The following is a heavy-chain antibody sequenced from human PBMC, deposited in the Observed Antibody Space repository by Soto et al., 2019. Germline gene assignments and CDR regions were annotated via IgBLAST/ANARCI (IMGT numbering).Heavy chain of an antibody. J-gene: IGHJ4*02. CDR2: ISSSSSYI. CDR1: GFTFSSYS. D-gene: IGHD3-22*01. V-gene: IGHV3-21*01. CDR3: ARAPYYYDSSDSYYFDY. Sequence: GGSLRLSCAASGFTFSSYSMNWVRQAPGKGLEWVSSISSSSSYIYYADSVKGRFTISRDNAKNSLYLQMNSLRAEDTAVYYCARAPYYYDSSDSYYFDYWGQGTLVTVSS.